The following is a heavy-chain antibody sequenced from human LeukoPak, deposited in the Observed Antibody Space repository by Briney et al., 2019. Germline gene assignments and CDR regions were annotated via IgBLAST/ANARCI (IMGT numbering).Heavy chain of an antibody. CDR2: IWCDGSSK. J-gene: IGHJ4*02. V-gene: IGHV3-33*06. Sequence: GRSLRLSCAVSGFTFSSYGMHWGRQAPGKGLEWVAVIWCDGSSKHYGDSVKGRFTISRDNSKNTLYLKMNSLRAEDTAVYYCAKASNSYDSSGYYGLVDYWGQGTLVTVSS. CDR3: AKASNSYDSSGYYGLVDY. CDR1: GFTFSSYG. D-gene: IGHD3-22*01.